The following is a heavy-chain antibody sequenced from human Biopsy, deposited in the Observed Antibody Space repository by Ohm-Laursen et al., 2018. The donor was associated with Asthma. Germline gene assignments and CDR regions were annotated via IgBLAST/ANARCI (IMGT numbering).Heavy chain of an antibody. CDR1: GFTFSSYA. CDR3: ATFPYGDSLPLDY. V-gene: IGHV3-23*01. CDR2: ISGSGGST. J-gene: IGHJ4*02. D-gene: IGHD4-17*01. Sequence: SLRLSCSASGFTFSSYAMSWVRQAPGKGLEWVSVISGSGGSTHYADSVKGRFTISRDHSKNTLYLQMNSLRAEDTAVYYCATFPYGDSLPLDYWGQGTLVTVSS.